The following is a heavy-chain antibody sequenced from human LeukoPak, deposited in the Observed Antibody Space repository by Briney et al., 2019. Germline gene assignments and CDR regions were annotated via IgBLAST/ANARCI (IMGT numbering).Heavy chain of an antibody. D-gene: IGHD6-13*01. V-gene: IGHV3-53*01. J-gene: IGHJ4*02. Sequence: GGSLRLSCVASGLSVRGSYMSWVRQAPGKGLEWVSVIYSGDRTYYADSVKGRFTISRDTSENTLYLQMNNLRADDTAMYYCTRDLTGTTWSENDYWGQGTLVTISS. CDR1: GLSVRGSY. CDR3: TRDLTGTTWSENDY. CDR2: IYSGDRT.